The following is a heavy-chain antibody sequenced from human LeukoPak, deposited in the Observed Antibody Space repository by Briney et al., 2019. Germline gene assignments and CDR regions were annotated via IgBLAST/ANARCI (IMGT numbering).Heavy chain of an antibody. Sequence: GASVKVSCKASGYTFTSYGISWVRQAPGQGLEWMGWISAYNGNTNYAQNLQGRVTMTTDTSTSTAYMELRSLRSDDTAVYYCARDRIQEWSDAFDIWGQGTMVTVSS. D-gene: IGHD3-3*01. J-gene: IGHJ3*02. CDR1: GYTFTSYG. CDR3: ARDRIQEWSDAFDI. V-gene: IGHV1-18*01. CDR2: ISAYNGNT.